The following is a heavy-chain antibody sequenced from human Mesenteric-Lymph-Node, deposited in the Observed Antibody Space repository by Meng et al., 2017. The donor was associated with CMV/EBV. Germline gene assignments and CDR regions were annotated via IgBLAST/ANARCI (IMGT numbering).Heavy chain of an antibody. CDR2: IYNGGTT. CDR1: GFTVSSNY. CDR3: TSTYYSHRSGWDPNFDC. J-gene: IGHJ4*02. V-gene: IGHV3-66*02. Sequence: GESLKISCAASGFTVSSNYMGWVRQAPGKGLDWVSVIYNGGTTYYADSVKGRFTISSDNSENTLYLQMNSLRAEDTGFYYCTSTYYSHRSGWDPNFDCWGQGTLVTVSS. D-gene: IGHD3-22*01.